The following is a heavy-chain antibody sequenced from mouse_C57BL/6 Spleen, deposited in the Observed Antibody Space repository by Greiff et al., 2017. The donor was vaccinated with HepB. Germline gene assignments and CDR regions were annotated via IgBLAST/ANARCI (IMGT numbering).Heavy chain of an antibody. J-gene: IGHJ2*01. D-gene: IGHD1-2*01. Sequence: EVQVVESGGGLVKPGGSLKLSCAASGFTFSSYTMSWVRQTPEKRLEWVATISGGGGNTYYTDSVKGRFTISRDNAKNTLYLQMSSLRSEDTALYDCARHWENYGDGAYYFDYWGQGTTLTVSS. CDR1: GFTFSSYT. CDR2: ISGGGGNT. V-gene: IGHV5-9*01. CDR3: ARHWENYGDGAYYFDY.